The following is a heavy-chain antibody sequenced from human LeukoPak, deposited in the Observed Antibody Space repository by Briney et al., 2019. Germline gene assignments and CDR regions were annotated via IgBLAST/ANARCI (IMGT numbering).Heavy chain of an antibody. J-gene: IGHJ3*02. CDR2: IYSPGTN. Sequence: PSQTLSLTCTVSAGSINSGDYCWSWIRQPAGKGLEWIGRIYSPGTNYNYNPSVKSRVTISIDTSKNQFSLKLTSVTAADTAVYYCARGIGTSYDSSRDAFDIWGQGTMVTVSS. CDR1: AGSINSGDYC. D-gene: IGHD3-22*01. V-gene: IGHV4-61*02. CDR3: ARGIGTSYDSSRDAFDI.